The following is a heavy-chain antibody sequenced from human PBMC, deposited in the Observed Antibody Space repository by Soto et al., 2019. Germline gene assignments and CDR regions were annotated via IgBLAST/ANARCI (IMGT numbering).Heavy chain of an antibody. Sequence: QVQLVQSGAEVKKPGASVKVSCKASGYTFTSYGISWVRQAPGQGLEWMGWISAYNGNTNYAQKLRGRVTMTTDTSTSTAYMELRSLRSDDTAVYYCARDQAPLRYFDWSPFDYWGQGTLVTVSS. CDR2: ISAYNGNT. D-gene: IGHD3-9*01. J-gene: IGHJ4*02. CDR1: GYTFTSYG. CDR3: ARDQAPLRYFDWSPFDY. V-gene: IGHV1-18*04.